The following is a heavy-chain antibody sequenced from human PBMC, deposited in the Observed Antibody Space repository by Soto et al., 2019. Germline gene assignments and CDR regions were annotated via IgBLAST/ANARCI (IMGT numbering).Heavy chain of an antibody. CDR1: GFTFSSYA. D-gene: IGHD2-15*01. CDR3: AKDSPLYCSGGSCYSGGYYYGMDV. CDR2: ISGSGGST. V-gene: IGHV3-23*01. J-gene: IGHJ6*02. Sequence: EVQLLESGGGLVQPGGSLRLSCAASGFTFSSYAMSWVRQAPGKGLEWVSAISGSGGSTYYADSVKGRFTISRDNSKNTLYLQMNSLRAEDMAVYYCAKDSPLYCSGGSCYSGGYYYGMDVWGQGTTVTVSS.